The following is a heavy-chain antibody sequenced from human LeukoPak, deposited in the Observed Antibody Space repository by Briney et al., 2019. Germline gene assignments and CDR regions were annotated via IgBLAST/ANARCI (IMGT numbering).Heavy chain of an antibody. CDR2: INPNSGGT. Sequence: ASVKVSCKASGYTFTGYSMHWVRQAPGQGLEWMGWINPNSGGTKYAQRFQGRVTMTRDTSISTACMELSGLGSDDTAVYYCARNGHISAWSYYYYYVDVWGIGTTVTVSS. J-gene: IGHJ6*03. D-gene: IGHD6-19*01. V-gene: IGHV1-2*02. CDR1: GYTFTGYS. CDR3: ARNGHISAWSYYYYYVDV.